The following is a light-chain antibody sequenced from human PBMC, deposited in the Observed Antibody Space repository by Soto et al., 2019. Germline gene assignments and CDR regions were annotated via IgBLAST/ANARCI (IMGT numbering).Light chain of an antibody. CDR2: GES. J-gene: IGKJ1*01. V-gene: IGKV3-20*01. CDR1: KSVSSN. Sequence: ARKSVSSNLAWYQQKPGQAPRLLIYGESRRATGIPDRFSGSGSGRGLPPTIGRRDGVPVEVYYCPVYDDSRWTLAEGTKVDI. CDR3: PVYDDSRWT.